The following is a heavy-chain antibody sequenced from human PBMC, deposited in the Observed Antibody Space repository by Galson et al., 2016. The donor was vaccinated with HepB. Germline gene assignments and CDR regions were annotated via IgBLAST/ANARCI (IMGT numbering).Heavy chain of an antibody. CDR2: INQDGSQA. CDR1: RFTFSLYW. J-gene: IGHJ6*04. V-gene: IGHV3-7*01. CDR3: ARRLDTQGRIGGWGWGMDV. Sequence: SLRLSCAASRFTFSLYWMTWVRQAPGKGLEWVANINQDGSQAYYVDSVKGRFTIARDNAKNSLYLQMNSLRVEDTAVYYWARRLDTQGRIGGWGWGMDVWGEGTTVTVSS. D-gene: IGHD3-10*01.